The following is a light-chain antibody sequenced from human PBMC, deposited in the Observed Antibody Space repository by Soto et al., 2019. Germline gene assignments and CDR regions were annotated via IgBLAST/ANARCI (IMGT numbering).Light chain of an antibody. J-gene: IGKJ1*01. CDR1: QSIVYSDGNNY. Sequence: DVVMTQSPLSLPVTLGQPASISCRSSQSIVYSDGNNYLNWFQQRPGQSPRSLIYNVSNRDLGVLDIFSGLGSGTYFTLKISGVEAVDVVVFYCMHGTHWPRTFGQGTKVEIK. V-gene: IGKV2-30*01. CDR2: NVS. CDR3: MHGTHWPRT.